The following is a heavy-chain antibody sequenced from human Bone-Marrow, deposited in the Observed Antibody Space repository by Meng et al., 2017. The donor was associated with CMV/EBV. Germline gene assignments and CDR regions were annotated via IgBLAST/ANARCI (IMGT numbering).Heavy chain of an antibody. V-gene: IGHV1-18*01. D-gene: IGHD3-22*01. CDR1: GYTFTSYG. CDR3: ARETRGITMIVVVTLGNYGMDV. CDR2: ISAYNGNT. J-gene: IGHJ6*01. Sequence: ASVKVSCKASGYTFTSYGISWVRQAPGQGLEWMGWISAYNGNTNYAQKLQGRVTMTTDTSTSTAYMELRSLRSDDTAVYYCARETRGITMIVVVTLGNYGMDVWGQGTMVTGSS.